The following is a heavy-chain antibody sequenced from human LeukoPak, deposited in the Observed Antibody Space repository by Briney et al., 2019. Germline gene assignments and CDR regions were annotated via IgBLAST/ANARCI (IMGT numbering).Heavy chain of an antibody. CDR2: INPNSGGT. CDR3: ARTAMDSHYFDY. D-gene: IGHD5-18*01. CDR1: GYTFTGYY. J-gene: IGHJ4*02. Sequence: ASVKVSFKASGYTFTGYYMHWVRQAPGQGLEWMGWINPNSGGTNYAQKFQGRVTMTRDTSISTAYMELSRLRSDDTAVYYCARTAMDSHYFDYWGQGTLVTVSS. V-gene: IGHV1-2*02.